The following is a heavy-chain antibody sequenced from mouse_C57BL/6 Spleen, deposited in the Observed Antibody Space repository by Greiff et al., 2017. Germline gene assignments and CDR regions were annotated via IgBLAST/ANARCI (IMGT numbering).Heavy chain of an antibody. CDR3: AKNGPQNYAMDY. J-gene: IGHJ4*01. V-gene: IGHV2-5*01. CDR2: IWRGGST. Sequence: VQLVESGPGLVQPSQSLSITCTVSGFSLTSYGVHWVRQSPGKGLEWLGVIWRGGSTDYNAAFMSRLSITKDNSKSQVFFKMNSLQADDTAIYYCAKNGPQNYAMDYWGQGTSVTVSS. D-gene: IGHD6-1*01. CDR1: GFSLTSYG.